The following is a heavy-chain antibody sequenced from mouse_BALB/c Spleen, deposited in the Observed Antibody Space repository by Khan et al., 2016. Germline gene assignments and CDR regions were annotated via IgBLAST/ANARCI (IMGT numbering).Heavy chain of an antibody. V-gene: IGHV3-2*02. CDR3: ARSDHGDKDTMNY. D-gene: IGHD1-1*01. CDR1: GYTITSDYA. Sequence: EVKLEESGPGLVKPSQSLSLTCTVTGYTITSDYAWNWIRQFPGNRQEWMGYISYSGSTSYNPSLKSRISITRATYKNQFYLQVNSVTSEVRAQCYCARSDHGDKDTMNYWGQGTSGTVSS. CDR2: ISYSGST. J-gene: IGHJ4*01.